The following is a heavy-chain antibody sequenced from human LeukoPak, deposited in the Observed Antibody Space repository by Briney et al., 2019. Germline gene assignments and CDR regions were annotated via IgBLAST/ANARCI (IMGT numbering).Heavy chain of an antibody. CDR2: IRYDGSNK. CDR3: AKDRRDGYNGGDY. CDR1: GFTFSSYG. Sequence: PGGSLRLSCAASGFTFSSYGMHWVRQAPGKGLEWVAFIRYDGSNKYYADSVKGRFTISRDNSKNTLYLQMNSLRAEDTAVYYCAKDRRDGYNGGDYWGQGTLVTVSS. J-gene: IGHJ4*02. D-gene: IGHD5-24*01. V-gene: IGHV3-30*02.